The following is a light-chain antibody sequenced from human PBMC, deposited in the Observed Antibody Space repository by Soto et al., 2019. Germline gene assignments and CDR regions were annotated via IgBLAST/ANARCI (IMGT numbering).Light chain of an antibody. CDR2: NNN. CDR3: AAWDDSVNGPV. CDR1: SSNIGRNT. J-gene: IGLJ3*02. V-gene: IGLV1-44*01. Sequence: QSVLTQPPSASGTPGQRVTISCCGSSSNIGRNTVNWYQQLPGTAPKLLIYNNNQRPSGVPDRFSGSKSGPSGSLAISGLQSEDEADYYCAAWDDSVNGPVFGGGTKLTVL.